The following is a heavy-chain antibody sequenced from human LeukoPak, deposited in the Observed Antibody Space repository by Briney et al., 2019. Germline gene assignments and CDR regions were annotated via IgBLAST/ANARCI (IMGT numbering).Heavy chain of an antibody. CDR3: ARDRDGYSYGSNYYYYMDV. CDR2: ISYDGSNK. V-gene: IGHV3-30*04. CDR1: GFTFSSYA. J-gene: IGHJ6*03. D-gene: IGHD5-18*01. Sequence: PGGSLRLSCAASGFTFSSYAMHWVRQAPGKGLEWVAVISYDGSNKYYADSVKGRFTISRDNSKNTLYLQMNSLRAEDTAVYYCARDRDGYSYGSNYYYYMDVWGKGTTVTVSS.